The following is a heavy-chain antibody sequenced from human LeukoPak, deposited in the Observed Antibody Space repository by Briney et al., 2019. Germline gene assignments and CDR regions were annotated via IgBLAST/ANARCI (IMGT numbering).Heavy chain of an antibody. D-gene: IGHD1-26*01. J-gene: IGHJ4*02. Sequence: GGSLRLSCAASGFTFSNAWMSWVRQAPGKGLEWVGRIRSKANSYATAYAASVKGRFTISRDDSKNTAYLQMNSLKTEDTAVYYCTRETSGSSSAAFDYWGQGTLVTVSS. V-gene: IGHV3-73*01. CDR3: TRETSGSSSAAFDY. CDR2: IRSKANSYAT. CDR1: GFTFSNAW.